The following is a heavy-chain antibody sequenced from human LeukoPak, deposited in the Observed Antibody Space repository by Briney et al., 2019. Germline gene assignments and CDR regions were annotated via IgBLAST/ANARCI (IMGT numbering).Heavy chain of an antibody. J-gene: IGHJ3*02. V-gene: IGHV3-21*01. CDR3: ARDRWGYCSGGSCPSRAFDI. CDR2: ISSSSSYI. D-gene: IGHD2-15*01. CDR1: GFTFSSYN. Sequence: PGGSLRLSCAASGFTFSSYNMNWVRQAPGKGLEWVSSISSSSSYIYYADSVKGRFTISRDNAKNSLYLQMNSLRAEDTAVYYCARDRWGYCSGGSCPSRAFDIWGQGTMVTVSS.